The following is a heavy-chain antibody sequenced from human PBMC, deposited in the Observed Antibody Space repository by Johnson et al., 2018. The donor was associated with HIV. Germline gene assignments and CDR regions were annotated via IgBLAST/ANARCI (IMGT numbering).Heavy chain of an antibody. CDR1: GFTFSSYA. Sequence: QMLLVESGGGVVQPGRSLRLSCAASGFTFSSYAMHWVRQAPGKGLEWVAVISYDGSNKYYADSVKGRFTISRDNSKNTLYLQMNSRRAEDTDVYYCAKGEWGAGTDAFDIWGQGTMVTVSS. D-gene: IGHD3-16*01. J-gene: IGHJ3*02. CDR3: AKGEWGAGTDAFDI. CDR2: ISYDGSNK. V-gene: IGHV3-30*04.